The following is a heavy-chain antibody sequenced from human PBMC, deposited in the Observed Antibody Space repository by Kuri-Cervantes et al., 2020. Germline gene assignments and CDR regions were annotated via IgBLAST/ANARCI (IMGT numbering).Heavy chain of an antibody. J-gene: IGHJ6*03. CDR2: VIPIFGTP. CDR1: GGTFSNYA. V-gene: IGHV1-69*13. Sequence: SVKVSCKASGGTFSNYAISWVRQAPGQGLEWMGGVIPIFGTPHDAQKFQGRVTISADESTSTVYMELSSLRSEDTAVYYCARDRGVTKQYYYYMDVWGKGTTVTVSS. CDR3: ARDRGVTKQYYYYMDV. D-gene: IGHD3-10*01.